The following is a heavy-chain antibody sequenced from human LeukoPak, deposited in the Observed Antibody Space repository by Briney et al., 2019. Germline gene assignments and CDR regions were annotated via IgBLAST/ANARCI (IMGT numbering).Heavy chain of an antibody. J-gene: IGHJ6*02. CDR3: ARDSLDAYLGSWPNYGMDV. CDR2: IKQAGSEK. CDR1: GFTFSTNW. V-gene: IGHV3-7*03. D-gene: IGHD2-15*01. Sequence: GGSRRLSCEASGFTFSTNWMSGVRQTPGKGREWVANIKQAGSEKYYVDSVKGRFTISRDNAKNSLYLQMDSLRVEDTAVYYCARDSLDAYLGSWPNYGMDVWGQGTTVTVSS.